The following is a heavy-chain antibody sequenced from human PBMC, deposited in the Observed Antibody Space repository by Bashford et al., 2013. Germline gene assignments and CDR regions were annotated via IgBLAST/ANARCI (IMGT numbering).Heavy chain of an antibody. J-gene: IGHJ6*01. Sequence: WVRQAPGQGLEWMGWVSGYNGNTNYAQKFQGRVSMTTETSTSTAYMELRNLTTDDAAVYYCARDLGLDVWGPGDLGHRLL. CDR3: ARDLGLDV. V-gene: IGHV1-18*01. D-gene: IGHD1-26*01. CDR2: VSGYNGNT.